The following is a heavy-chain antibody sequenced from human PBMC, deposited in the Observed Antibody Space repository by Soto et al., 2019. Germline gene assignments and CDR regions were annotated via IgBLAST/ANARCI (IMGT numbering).Heavy chain of an antibody. V-gene: IGHV3-23*01. CDR2: ITAGGDYT. CDR1: GFTFSTYA. CDR3: AKVPSSGWPYYNYGMDV. D-gene: IGHD6-19*01. Sequence: GGSLRLSCAASGFTFSTYAMSWVRQAPGKGLEWVSAITAGGDYTYDGDSVKGRFTISRDNSKNTLYLQMNSLRADDTAVYYCAKVPSSGWPYYNYGMDVWGQGTTVTVSS. J-gene: IGHJ6*02.